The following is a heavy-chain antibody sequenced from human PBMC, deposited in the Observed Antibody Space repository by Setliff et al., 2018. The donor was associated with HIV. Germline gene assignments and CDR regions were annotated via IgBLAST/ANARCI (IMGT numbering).Heavy chain of an antibody. D-gene: IGHD5-18*01. CDR2: ISGSGGSST. J-gene: IGHJ6*02. V-gene: IGHV3-74*01. CDR3: ARDSEVTDYYYGMDV. Sequence: QPGGSLRLSCVASGFTFRNYAMSWVRQAPGKGLEWVSGISGSGGSSTSYADSVKGRFTISRDNAKNTLYPQMNSLRAEDTAVYYCARDSEVTDYYYGMDVWGQGTTVTV. CDR1: GFTFRNYA.